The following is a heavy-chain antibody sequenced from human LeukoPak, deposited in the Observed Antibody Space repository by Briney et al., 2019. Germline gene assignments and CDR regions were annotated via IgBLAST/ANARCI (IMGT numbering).Heavy chain of an antibody. J-gene: IGHJ5*02. D-gene: IGHD2-15*01. CDR1: GGSFSGYY. Sequence: SETLSLTCTVYGGSFSGYYWSWIRQPPGKGLEWIGEINHSGSTNYNPSLKSRVTISVDTSKNQFSLKLSSVTAADTAVYYCARGRRHWLLNNWFDPWGQGTLFTVSS. CDR3: ARGRRHWLLNNWFDP. V-gene: IGHV4-34*01. CDR2: INHSGST.